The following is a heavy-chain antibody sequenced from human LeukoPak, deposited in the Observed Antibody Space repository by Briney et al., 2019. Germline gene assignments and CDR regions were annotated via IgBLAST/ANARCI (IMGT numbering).Heavy chain of an antibody. CDR1: GYTFTGYA. D-gene: IGHD3-22*01. Sequence: GASVKVSCKASGYTFTGYAMNWVRQAPGQGLEWMGWINPNSGGTNYAQKFQGRVTMTRDTSISTAYMELSRLRSDDTAVYYCARDSGYYDSSRPFDYWGQGTLVTVSS. CDR3: ARDSGYYDSSRPFDY. J-gene: IGHJ4*02. CDR2: INPNSGGT. V-gene: IGHV1-2*02.